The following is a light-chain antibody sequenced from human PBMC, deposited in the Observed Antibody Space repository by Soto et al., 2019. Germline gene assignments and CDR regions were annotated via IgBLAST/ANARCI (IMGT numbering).Light chain of an antibody. CDR3: QQYGSSLLFT. J-gene: IGKJ3*01. CDR1: QSVSSSY. V-gene: IGKV3-20*01. CDR2: GAS. Sequence: EIVVTQSPGTLSFSPGERATLSCRASQSVSSSYLAWYQQKPGQAPRLLIYGASSRATGNPDRFSGSGSGTDFTLTISRLEPEDFAVYYCQQYGSSLLFTFGPGPKVDIK.